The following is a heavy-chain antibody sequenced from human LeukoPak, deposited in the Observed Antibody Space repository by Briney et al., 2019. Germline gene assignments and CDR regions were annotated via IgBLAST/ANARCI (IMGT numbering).Heavy chain of an antibody. CDR2: ISSSSSYI. J-gene: IGHJ6*03. V-gene: IGHV3-21*04. CDR3: AKPGSGTQSIYYMDV. CDR1: GFTFSSYS. D-gene: IGHD3-10*01. Sequence: GGSLRLSCAASGFTFSSYSMNWVRQAPGKGLEWVSSISSSSSYIYYADSVKGRFTISRDNAKNSLYLQMNSLRAEDTAVYYCAKPGSGTQSIYYMDVWGKGTTVTISS.